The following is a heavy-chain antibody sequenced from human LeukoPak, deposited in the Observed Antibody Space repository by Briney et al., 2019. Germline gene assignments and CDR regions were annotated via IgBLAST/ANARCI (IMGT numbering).Heavy chain of an antibody. D-gene: IGHD2-2*02. J-gene: IGHJ4*02. Sequence: SETLSLTCTVSGGSISSYYWSWIRQPPGKGLEWIGYIYYSGSTNYNPSLKSRVTISVDTSKNQFSLKLSSVTAADTAVYYCARQDIVVVPAAISPFDYWGQGTLVTVSS. CDR3: ARQDIVVVPAAISPFDY. V-gene: IGHV4-59*08. CDR1: GGSISSYY. CDR2: IYYSGST.